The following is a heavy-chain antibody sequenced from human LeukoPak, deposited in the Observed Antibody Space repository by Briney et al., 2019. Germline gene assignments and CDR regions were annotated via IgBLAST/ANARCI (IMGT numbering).Heavy chain of an antibody. CDR1: GFTFSDYY. J-gene: IGHJ4*02. CDR3: ARVLYSNYLEY. D-gene: IGHD4-11*01. Sequence: GGSLRLSCAAYGFTFSDYYMSWIRQAPGKGLEWVSYISSSGSTIYYADSVKGRFTISRDNAKNSLYLQMNSLRAEDTAVYYCARVLYSNYLEYWGQGTLATVSS. CDR2: ISSSGSTI. V-gene: IGHV3-11*04.